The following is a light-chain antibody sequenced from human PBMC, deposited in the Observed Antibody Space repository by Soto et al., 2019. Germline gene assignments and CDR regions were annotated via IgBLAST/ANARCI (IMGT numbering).Light chain of an antibody. J-gene: IGKJ5*01. CDR1: HSVSRY. Sequence: EIVLTQSPATLSLSPGERATLSCRASHSVSRYLAWYKKKSGQAPSLLIYDASNRATGIPAMFSGSGSGTDFTLTISSVEPEDVAVYSCQQRSNWPITFGQGTRREIK. CDR3: QQRSNWPIT. V-gene: IGKV3-11*01. CDR2: DAS.